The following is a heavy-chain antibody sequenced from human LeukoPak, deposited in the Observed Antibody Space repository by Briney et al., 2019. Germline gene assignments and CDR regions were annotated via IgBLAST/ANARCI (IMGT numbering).Heavy chain of an antibody. J-gene: IGHJ5*02. V-gene: IGHV1-2*02. CDR1: GYTFTGYY. D-gene: IGHD3-3*01. CDR2: INPNSGGT. Sequence: ASVKVSCKASGYTFTGYYMHWVRQAPGQGLEWMGWINPNSGGTNYAQKFQGRVTMTRDTSISTAYMELSRLRSDDTAVYYCARHHLGVVIRGWFDPWGQGTLVTVSS. CDR3: ARHHLGVVIRGWFDP.